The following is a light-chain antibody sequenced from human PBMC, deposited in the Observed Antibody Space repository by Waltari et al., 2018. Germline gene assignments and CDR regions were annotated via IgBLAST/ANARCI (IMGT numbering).Light chain of an antibody. CDR1: QSVSSN. Sequence: EIVLTQSPATLSLSPGERATLSCRASQSVSSNLAWYHKKPGQAPRLLIYDASNRATGIPARFSGSGSGTDFTLTISSLEPEDFALYYCQHRSNWPLTFGGGTKVEIK. V-gene: IGKV3-11*01. J-gene: IGKJ4*01. CDR2: DAS. CDR3: QHRSNWPLT.